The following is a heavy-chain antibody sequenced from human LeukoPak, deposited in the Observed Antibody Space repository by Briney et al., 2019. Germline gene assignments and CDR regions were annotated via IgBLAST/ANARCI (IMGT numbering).Heavy chain of an antibody. CDR3: ARTLTYYYGSGSDY. CDR2: IYHSGST. CDR1: GGSFSGYY. D-gene: IGHD3-10*01. V-gene: IGHV4-34*01. Sequence: SETLSLTCAVYGGSFSGYYWSWIRQPPGKGLEWIGEIYHSGSTNYNPSLKSRVTISVDKSKNQFSLKLSSVTAADTAVYYCARTLTYYYGSGSDYWGQGTLVTVSS. J-gene: IGHJ4*02.